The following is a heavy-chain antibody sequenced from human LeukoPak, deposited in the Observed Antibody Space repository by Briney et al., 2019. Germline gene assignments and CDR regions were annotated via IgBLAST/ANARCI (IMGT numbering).Heavy chain of an antibody. J-gene: IGHJ4*02. V-gene: IGHV3-43*01. CDR2: ISWDGGST. Sequence: GGSLRLSCAASGFSFDDYSMHWVRQAPGKGLEWVSLISWDGGSTDYADSVKGRFTTSRDRNKKSLYLQMSSLRTDDTALYYCARGQRGTYSYYFDCWGQGTLVTVSS. CDR3: ARGQRGTYSYYFDC. D-gene: IGHD1-26*01. CDR1: GFSFDDYS.